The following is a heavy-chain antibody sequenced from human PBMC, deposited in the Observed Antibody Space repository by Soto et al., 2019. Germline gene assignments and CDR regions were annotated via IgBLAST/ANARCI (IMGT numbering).Heavy chain of an antibody. CDR2: IIPIIGVI. CDR3: AGDPDSHYNDSHASSYP. Sequence: QVQLVQSGAEVKKPGSSVKVSCKASGGTFSTYTITWVRQAPGQGLEWMGRIIPIIGVINYAQNFQGRVTISADKFMGTAYMELTGLRSDDTAVYYCAGDPDSHYNDSHASSYPWGQGTLVTVSS. D-gene: IGHD4-4*01. V-gene: IGHV1-69*08. J-gene: IGHJ5*02. CDR1: GGTFSTYT.